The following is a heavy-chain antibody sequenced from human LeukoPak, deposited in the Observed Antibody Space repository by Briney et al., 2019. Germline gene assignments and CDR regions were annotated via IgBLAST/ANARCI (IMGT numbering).Heavy chain of an antibody. D-gene: IGHD4-23*01. CDR2: ISGSGGNT. J-gene: IGHJ4*02. CDR1: GFTFNNYA. Sequence: GGSLRLSCAASGFTFNNYAMTWVRQAPGKGLEWVSAISGSGGNTYYADSVKGRFSISRDNAKNTLYLQMNSLRVEDTAVYYCARGRPHGNDYWGQGTLVTVSS. V-gene: IGHV3-23*01. CDR3: ARGRPHGNDY.